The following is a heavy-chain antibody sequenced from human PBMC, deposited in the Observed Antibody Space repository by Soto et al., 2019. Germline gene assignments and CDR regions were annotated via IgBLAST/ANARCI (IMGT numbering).Heavy chain of an antibody. D-gene: IGHD4-17*01. V-gene: IGHV3-21*01. Sequence: EVQLVESGGGLVKPGGSLRLSCAASGFTFSTYTMNWVRQAPGKGLVWVSSISSSSSYIYYADSVKGRFTISRDNAKNSLYLQMYRLRAEDTAVYYCATRDDAVTFHYWGQGTLVTVSS. CDR3: ATRDDAVTFHY. J-gene: IGHJ4*02. CDR2: ISSSSSYI. CDR1: GFTFSTYT.